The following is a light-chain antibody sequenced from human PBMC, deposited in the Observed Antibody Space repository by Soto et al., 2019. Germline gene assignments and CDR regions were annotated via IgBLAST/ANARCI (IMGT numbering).Light chain of an antibody. V-gene: IGKV3-20*01. Sequence: ELVLTQSPGTLSLSPGERATLSCRASQSVTSTFLAWYQQKPGQAPRLLIYAASSRATGIPDRFSGSGSGTDFTLTISRLEPEDSAVYYCHKSGNSRTLGQGTKVDIK. J-gene: IGKJ1*01. CDR2: AAS. CDR1: QSVTSTF. CDR3: HKSGNSRT.